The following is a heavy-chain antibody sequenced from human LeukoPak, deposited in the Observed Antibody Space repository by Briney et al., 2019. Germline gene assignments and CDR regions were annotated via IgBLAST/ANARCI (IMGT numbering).Heavy chain of an antibody. CDR2: IYYSGST. J-gene: IGHJ4*02. CDR3: ARRRGGYMDY. V-gene: IGHV4-39*01. Sequence: SETLSLTCTVSGGPISSSSYYWGWIRQPPGKGLEWIGSIYYSGSTCYNPSLKSRVTISVDTSKNQFSLKLSSVTAADTAVYYCARRRGGYMDYWGQGTLVTVSS. D-gene: IGHD2-15*01. CDR1: GGPISSSSYY.